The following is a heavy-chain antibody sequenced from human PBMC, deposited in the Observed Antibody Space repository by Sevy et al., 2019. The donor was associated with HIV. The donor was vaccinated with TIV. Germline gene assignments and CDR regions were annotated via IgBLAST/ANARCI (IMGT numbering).Heavy chain of an antibody. V-gene: IGHV3-23*01. J-gene: IGHJ6*03. Sequence: GGSLRLSCAVSGFSFDSYGMTWVRQAPGKGLEWVSAISGSGTRTYYADSVKGRFIISRDNSKNTLDLQMNSLRAEDTGIYYCAKWGGGHSDPDEIAYYFYYYNMDVWGKGTTVTVSS. CDR2: ISGSGTRT. CDR1: GFSFDSYG. D-gene: IGHD3-16*01. CDR3: AKWGGGHSDPDEIAYYFYYYNMDV.